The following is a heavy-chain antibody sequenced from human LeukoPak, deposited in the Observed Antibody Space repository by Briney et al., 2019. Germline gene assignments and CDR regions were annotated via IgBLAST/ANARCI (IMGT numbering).Heavy chain of an antibody. J-gene: IGHJ4*02. Sequence: PGGSLRLSCAASGFTFSSYAMSWVRQAPGKGLEWVSAISDSGGSTYYADSVKGRFTISRDNSKNTLYLQMNSLRAEDTAVYYCAKSQGSCSGGSCYPSPFDYWGQGTLVTVSS. V-gene: IGHV3-23*01. D-gene: IGHD2-15*01. CDR2: ISDSGGST. CDR1: GFTFSSYA. CDR3: AKSQGSCSGGSCYPSPFDY.